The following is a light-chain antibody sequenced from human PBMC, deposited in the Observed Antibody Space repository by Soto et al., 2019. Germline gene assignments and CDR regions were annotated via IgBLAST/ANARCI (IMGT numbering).Light chain of an antibody. J-gene: IGLJ2*01. CDR3: SSFAGSNPVL. CDR2: DVS. CDR1: SSDVGAYDY. V-gene: IGLV2-8*01. Sequence: QSVLTQPPSASGSPGQSVTISCTGTSSDVGAYDYVSWYQQHPGKVPKVMIYDVSKRPSGVPDRFSGSKSGNTASLTVSGLQAEDEAIYYCSSFAGSNPVLFGGGTKLTVL.